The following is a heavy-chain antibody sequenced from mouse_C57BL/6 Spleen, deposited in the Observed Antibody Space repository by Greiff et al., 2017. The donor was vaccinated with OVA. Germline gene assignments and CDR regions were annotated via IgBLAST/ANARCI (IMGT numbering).Heavy chain of an antibody. D-gene: IGHD1-1*01. Sequence: VQLQQSGPELVKPGASVKISCKASGYSFTGYYMHWVKQSHGNILDWIGYIYPYNGVSSYNQKFKGKATLTVDKSSSTAYMELRGLTSEDSAVYYGARDPFITTVGGYFDVWGTGTTVTVSS. CDR2: IYPYNGVS. V-gene: IGHV1-31*01. CDR3: ARDPFITTVGGYFDV. CDR1: GYSFTGYY. J-gene: IGHJ1*03.